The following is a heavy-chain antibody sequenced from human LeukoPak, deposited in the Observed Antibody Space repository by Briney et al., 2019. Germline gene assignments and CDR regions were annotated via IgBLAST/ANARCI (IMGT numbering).Heavy chain of an antibody. CDR3: ARDVGSGVDY. D-gene: IGHD2-15*01. CDR2: ISGSGVMT. CDR1: GFTFSDYA. V-gene: IGHV3-23*01. J-gene: IGHJ4*02. Sequence: GGSLRLSCATSGFTFSDYAMTWVRQAPGKGLEWVATISGSGVMTYYADSVKGRFTVSGDNAKNSLYLQMNSLRAEDTAVYYCARDVGSGVDYWGQGTLVTVSS.